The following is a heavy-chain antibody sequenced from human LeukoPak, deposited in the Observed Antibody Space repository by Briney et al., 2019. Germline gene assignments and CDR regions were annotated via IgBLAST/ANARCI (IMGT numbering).Heavy chain of an antibody. CDR2: INHSGST. V-gene: IGHV4-34*01. CDR3: AGSPIGYGMDV. CDR1: GGSFSGYY. J-gene: IGHJ6*02. Sequence: SETLSLTCAVYGGSFSGYYWSWIRQPPGKGLEWIGEINHSGSTNYNPSLKSRVTISVDTSKNQFSLKLSSVTAADTAVYYCAGSPIGYGMDVWGQGTTVTVSS.